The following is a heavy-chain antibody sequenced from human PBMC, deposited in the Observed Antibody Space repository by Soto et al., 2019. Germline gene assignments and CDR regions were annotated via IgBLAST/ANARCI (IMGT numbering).Heavy chain of an antibody. CDR1: GESFISYW. CDR3: ARHRLFWSGPGDPLEAFDI. CDR2: IDPSDSYT. J-gene: IGHJ3*02. Sequence: PGESLKISCQGSGESFISYWISWVRQMPGKGLEWMGRIDPSDSYTNYSPSFQGHVTISADKSISTAYLQWSSLKASDTAMYYCARHRLFWSGPGDPLEAFDIWGQGTMVTVSS. V-gene: IGHV5-10-1*01. D-gene: IGHD3-3*01.